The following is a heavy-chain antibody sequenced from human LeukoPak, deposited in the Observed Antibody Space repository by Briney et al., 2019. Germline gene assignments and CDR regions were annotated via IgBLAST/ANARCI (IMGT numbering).Heavy chain of an antibody. Sequence: PSQTLSLTCTVSGGSISSGNYYWTWIPQPPGKGLEWIGNLNYSGGTYCNSPLKSRITMSVDTSKNQFSLKLSSVTAADTAVYYCAREPFNSVWYGALFDSWGQGTLVTVSS. CDR1: GGSISSGNYY. CDR2: LNYSGGT. J-gene: IGHJ4*02. CDR3: AREPFNSVWYGALFDS. D-gene: IGHD6-19*01. V-gene: IGHV4-30-4*08.